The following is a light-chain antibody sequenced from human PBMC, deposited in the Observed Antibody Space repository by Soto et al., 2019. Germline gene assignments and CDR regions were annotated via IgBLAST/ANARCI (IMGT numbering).Light chain of an antibody. CDR1: QNINSY. V-gene: IGKV1-39*01. J-gene: IGKJ5*01. CDR2: AAS. Sequence: DIQMTQSPSSLSASLGDRFTITCRASQNINSYLNWYQQKPGKAPKLLIYAASSLQSGVPSRFSGSGSGTDFTLAISSLQPEDFATYYCQQSDSIPITFGQGTRLEIK. CDR3: QQSDSIPIT.